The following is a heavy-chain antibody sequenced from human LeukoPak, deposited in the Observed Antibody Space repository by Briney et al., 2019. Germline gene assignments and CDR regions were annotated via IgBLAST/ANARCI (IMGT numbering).Heavy chain of an antibody. CDR3: AHRLIESGNWDNGNFDY. Sequence: GPTLSHPTPTLTLTWTFSGFSLRTHGGGVGWIRQLPAKALECLSLMYWDDDKRYSSSLKSRLTITKDTSINQVVLTKTNVDVVDTATYYCAHRLIESGNWDNGNFDYWGQGTLVTVSS. CDR1: GFSLRTHGGG. CDR2: MYWDDDK. V-gene: IGHV2-5*02. J-gene: IGHJ4*02. D-gene: IGHD1/OR15-1a*01.